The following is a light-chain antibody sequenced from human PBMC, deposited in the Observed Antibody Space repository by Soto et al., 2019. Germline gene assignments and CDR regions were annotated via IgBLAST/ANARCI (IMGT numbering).Light chain of an antibody. J-gene: IGLJ1*01. Sequence: QSVLTQPASVSGSPGQSITISCTGTSSDVGGYNYVSWCQQHPGKAPKLMIYDVSNRPSGVSNRFSGSKSGNTASLTISGPQAEDEADYYCSSYTSSSTLVFGTGTKVTVL. CDR3: SSYTSSSTLV. CDR2: DVS. CDR1: SSDVGGYNY. V-gene: IGLV2-14*01.